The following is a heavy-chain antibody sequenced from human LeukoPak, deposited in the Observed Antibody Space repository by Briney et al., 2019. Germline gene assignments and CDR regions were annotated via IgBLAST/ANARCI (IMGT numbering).Heavy chain of an antibody. J-gene: IGHJ4*02. CDR1: GGSISSGNYY. CDR2: IHHSGST. CDR3: ARQVGRPTTFDY. V-gene: IGHV4-31*03. Sequence: SETLSLTCTVSGGSISSGNYYWSWIRQHPGKGLEWIGYIHHSGSTYYNPSLKSRVIISVDTSKNQFSLKLNSVTAADTAVYYCARQVGRPTTFDYWGQGTLVTVSS. D-gene: IGHD1-26*01.